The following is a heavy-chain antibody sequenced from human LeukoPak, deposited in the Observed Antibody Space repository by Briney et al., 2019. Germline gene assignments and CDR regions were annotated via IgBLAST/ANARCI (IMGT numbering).Heavy chain of an antibody. CDR1: GGSISSSSYY. Sequence: SETLSLTCTVSGGSISSSSYYWGWIRQPPGKGLEWIGSIYYSGSTYYNPSLKSRVTISVDTSKNQFSLKLSSVTAADTAVYYCARSAVIVATNPYYYGMDVWGQGTTVTVCS. CDR3: ARSAVIVATNPYYYGMDV. D-gene: IGHD5-12*01. J-gene: IGHJ6*02. V-gene: IGHV4-39*07. CDR2: IYYSGST.